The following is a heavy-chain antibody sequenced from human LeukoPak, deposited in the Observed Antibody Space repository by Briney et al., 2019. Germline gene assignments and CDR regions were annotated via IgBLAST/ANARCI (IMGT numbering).Heavy chain of an antibody. J-gene: IGHJ6*03. V-gene: IGHV4-39*07. CDR1: GGLISISTYY. CDR2: IYYSGTT. CDR3: ARVLNGDYGVHYYYYYMDV. Sequence: SETLSLTCTVSGGLISISTYYWGWIRQPPGKGLEWIGSIYYSGTTHYNPSLKSRVTIAVDTSKNQFSLKLISVTAADTAVYYCARVLNGDYGVHYYYYYMDVWGKGTTVTISS. D-gene: IGHD4-17*01.